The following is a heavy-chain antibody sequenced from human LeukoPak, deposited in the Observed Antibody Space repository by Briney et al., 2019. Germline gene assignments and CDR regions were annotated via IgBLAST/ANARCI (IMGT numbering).Heavy chain of an antibody. CDR3: VRDLYTTIQGFDY. CDR2: ISRSGDST. D-gene: IGHD5-24*01. CDR1: GFTFSSYA. Sequence: PGGSLRLSCAASGFTFSSYAMNWVRQAPGKGLEWVSYISRSGDSTSYADSVKGRFTISRDNAGNSVFLLLNSLRAEDTAVYYCVRDLYTTIQGFDYWGQGALVTVSS. J-gene: IGHJ4*02. V-gene: IGHV3-48*01.